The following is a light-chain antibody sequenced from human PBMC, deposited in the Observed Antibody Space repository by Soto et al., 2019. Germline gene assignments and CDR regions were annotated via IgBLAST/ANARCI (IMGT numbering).Light chain of an antibody. V-gene: IGKV2-28*01. J-gene: IGKJ4*01. CDR2: LGS. CDR3: MQALQKMALT. Sequence: DIVMTQSPLSLPVTPGEPASISCRSSQSLLHSNGYNYLDWYLQKPGQSPQLLIYLGSNRASGVPDRFSGSGSGTDFTLKISRVEAEDVGVYYCMQALQKMALTFGGGTNVEIK. CDR1: QSLLHSNGYNY.